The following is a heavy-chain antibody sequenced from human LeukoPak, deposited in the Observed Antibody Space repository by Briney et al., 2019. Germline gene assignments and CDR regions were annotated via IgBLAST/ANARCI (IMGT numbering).Heavy chain of an antibody. CDR3: ARSGWPYYFDY. CDR2: LHSDGTST. J-gene: IGHJ4*02. Sequence: PGGSLRLSCAASGFTLSNYWMHWVRQAPGKGLVWVSRLHSDGTSTSYADSVRGRFTISRDNARNTLYLQMNTLRAEDTAVYYCARSGWPYYFDYWGQGTLVTASS. V-gene: IGHV3-74*01. CDR1: GFTLSNYW. D-gene: IGHD6-25*01.